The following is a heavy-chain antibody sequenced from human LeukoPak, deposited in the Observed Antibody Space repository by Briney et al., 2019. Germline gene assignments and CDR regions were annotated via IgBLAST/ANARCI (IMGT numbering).Heavy chain of an antibody. J-gene: IGHJ2*01. Sequence: PSETLSLTCTVSGGSISSYYWSWIRQPPGKGLEWIGYIYYSGNTNYNPSLKSRVTMSVDTSKNQFSLKLSSVTAADTAVYYCARVSSSWYQDWYFDLWGRGTLVTVSS. D-gene: IGHD6-13*01. CDR2: IYYSGNT. CDR1: GGSISSYY. CDR3: ARVSSSWYQDWYFDL. V-gene: IGHV4-59*12.